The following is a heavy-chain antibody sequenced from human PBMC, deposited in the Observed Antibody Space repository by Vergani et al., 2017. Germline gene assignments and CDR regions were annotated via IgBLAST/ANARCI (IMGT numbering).Heavy chain of an antibody. J-gene: IGHJ4*02. D-gene: IGHD2-15*01. CDR2: ISSSSSYI. Sequence: EVQLVESGGGLVKPGGSLRLSCAASGFTFSSYSMNWVRQAPGKGLEWVSSISSSSSYIYYADSVKGRFTISRDNAKNSLYLQMNSLRADDTAVYYCARSGSGDIVVVVAANDYWGQGTLVTVSS. CDR1: GFTFSSYS. CDR3: ARSGSGDIVVVVAANDY. V-gene: IGHV3-21*01.